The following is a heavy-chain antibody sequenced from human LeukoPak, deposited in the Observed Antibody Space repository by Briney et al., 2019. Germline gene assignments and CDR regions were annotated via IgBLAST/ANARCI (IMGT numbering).Heavy chain of an antibody. CDR1: GFTVSSNY. J-gene: IGHJ4*02. Sequence: PGGSLRLSCAASGFTVSSNYMSWVRQAPGKGLEWVSVIYSGGSTYYADSVKGRFTISRDNSKNTLYLQMNGLRGEDTAVYYCAKAGYSGWGGFYFDSWGQGTLVTVSS. CDR2: IYSGGST. V-gene: IGHV3-66*01. CDR3: AKAGYSGWGGFYFDS. D-gene: IGHD5-12*01.